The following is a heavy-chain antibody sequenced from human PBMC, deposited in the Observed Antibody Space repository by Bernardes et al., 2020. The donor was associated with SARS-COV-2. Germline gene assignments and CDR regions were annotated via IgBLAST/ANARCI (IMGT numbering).Heavy chain of an antibody. CDR1: GTSMTDYY. Sequence: SETLSLTCNVSGTSMTDYYWNWIRQPPGKGPEWIAYVYHTGSSDYSPSPKSRASISLDTSKRQIFLRLTAVSAADTAVYYCARRLVGYGLDVWGQGTMVTVSS. D-gene: IGHD1-26*01. V-gene: IGHV4-59*08. J-gene: IGHJ6*02. CDR3: ARRLVGYGLDV. CDR2: VYHTGSS.